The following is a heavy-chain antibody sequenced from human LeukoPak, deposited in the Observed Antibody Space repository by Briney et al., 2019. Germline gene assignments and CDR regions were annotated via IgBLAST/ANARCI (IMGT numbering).Heavy chain of an antibody. V-gene: IGHV6-1*01. CDR1: GDSVSSNSAP. D-gene: IGHD1-26*01. Sequence: SQTLSLTCVISGDSVSSNSAPWNWIRQSPSRGLEWLGRTYYRSKWYNDYAPSVKSRITINPDTPKNQFSLQLNSVTPEDTAVYYCARGATTWPDYWGQGTLVTVSS. J-gene: IGHJ4*02. CDR3: ARGATTWPDY. CDR2: TYYRSKWYN.